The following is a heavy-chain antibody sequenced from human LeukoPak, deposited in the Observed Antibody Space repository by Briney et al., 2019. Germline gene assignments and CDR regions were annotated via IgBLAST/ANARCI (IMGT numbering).Heavy chain of an antibody. J-gene: IGHJ4*02. CDR2: INPNSGGT. D-gene: IGHD3-10*01. CDR3: ASFLDYGSGIYIFDY. CDR1: GYTFTGYY. V-gene: IGHV1-2*02. Sequence: GASVKVSCKASGYTFTGYYMHWVRQAPGQGLEWMGWINPNSGGTNYAQKFQGRVTMTRDTSISTAYMELSRLRSDDTAVYYCASFLDYGSGIYIFDYWGQGTLVTVSS.